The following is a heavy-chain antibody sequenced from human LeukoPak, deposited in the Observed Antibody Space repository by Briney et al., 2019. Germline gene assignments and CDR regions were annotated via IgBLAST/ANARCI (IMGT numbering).Heavy chain of an antibody. V-gene: IGHV4-59*01. Sequence: SETLSLTCTVSGGSISSYYWSRIRQPPGKGLEWIGYIYYSGSTNYNPSLKSRVTISVDTSKNQFSLKLSSVTAADTAVYYCARETDYYGMDVWGQGTTVTVSS. CDR2: IYYSGST. J-gene: IGHJ6*02. CDR1: GGSISSYY. CDR3: ARETDYYGMDV.